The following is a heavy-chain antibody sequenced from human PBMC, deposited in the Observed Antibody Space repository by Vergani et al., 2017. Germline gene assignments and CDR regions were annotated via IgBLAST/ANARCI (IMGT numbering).Heavy chain of an antibody. CDR1: GFTFSSYS. CDR3: ARFSITMVRGVIPYFDY. Sequence: EVQLVESGGGLVQPWGSLRLSCAASGFTFSSYSMNWVRQAPGKGLEWVSYISSSSSTIYYADSVKGRFTISRDNAKNSLYLQMNSLRAEDTAVYYCARFSITMVRGVIPYFDYWGQGTLVTVSS. CDR2: ISSSSSTI. J-gene: IGHJ4*02. V-gene: IGHV3-48*04. D-gene: IGHD3-10*01.